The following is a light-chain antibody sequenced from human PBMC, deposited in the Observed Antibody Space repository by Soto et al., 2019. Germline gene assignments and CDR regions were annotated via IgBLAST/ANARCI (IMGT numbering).Light chain of an antibody. J-gene: IGLJ1*01. Sequence: SYELTQPPSVSVAPGQTARITCGGNNIGSKSGHWYQQKPGQPPVLADYDDSDRPSGIPERFSGSNSGNTATLTISRVEAGDEADYYCQVWDSSSDHRPGYVFGTGTKLTVL. CDR3: QVWDSSSDHRPGYV. CDR2: DDS. V-gene: IGLV3-21*02. CDR1: NIGSKS.